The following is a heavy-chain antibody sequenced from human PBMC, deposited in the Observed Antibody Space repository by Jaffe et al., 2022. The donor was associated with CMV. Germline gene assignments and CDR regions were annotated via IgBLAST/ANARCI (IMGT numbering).Heavy chain of an antibody. CDR3: ARGGRAYYDFWSGYRDFEQVDY. V-gene: IGHV4-31*03. CDR2: IYYSGST. D-gene: IGHD3-3*01. CDR1: GGSISSGGYY. J-gene: IGHJ4*02. Sequence: QVQLQESGPGLVKPSQTLSLTCTVSGGSISSGGYYWSWIRQHPGKGLEWIGYIYYSGSTYYNPSLKSRVTISVDTSKNQFSLKLSSVTAADTAVYYCARGGRAYYDFWSGYRDFEQVDYWGQGTLVTVSS.